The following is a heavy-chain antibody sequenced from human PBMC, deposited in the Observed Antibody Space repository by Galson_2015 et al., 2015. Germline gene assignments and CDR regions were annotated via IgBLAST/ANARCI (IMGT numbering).Heavy chain of an antibody. CDR1: GFTFDDYT. Sequence: SLRLSCAASGFTFDDYTMHWVRQAPGKGLEWVSLISWDGGSTYYADSVKGRFTISRDNSKNSLYLQMNSLRTEDTALYYCAKDSRGAGYYYGRDVWGQGTTVTVSS. CDR2: ISWDGGST. D-gene: IGHD3-10*01. J-gene: IGHJ6*02. CDR3: AKDSRGAGYYYGRDV. V-gene: IGHV3-43*01.